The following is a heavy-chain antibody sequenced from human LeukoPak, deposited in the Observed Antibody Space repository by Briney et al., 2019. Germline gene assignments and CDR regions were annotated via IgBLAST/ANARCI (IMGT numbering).Heavy chain of an antibody. CDR1: GFTFSSYE. D-gene: IGHD4-11*01. CDR2: ISSSGSTI. J-gene: IGHJ6*03. CDR3: ARGSNLPPDDYYYYYMDV. Sequence: PGGSLRLSCAASGFTFSSYEMNWVRQAPGKGLEWVSYISSSGSTIYYADSVKGRFTISRDNAKNSLYLQMNSLRVEDTAVYYCARGSNLPPDDYYYYYMDVWGKGTTVTVSS. V-gene: IGHV3-48*03.